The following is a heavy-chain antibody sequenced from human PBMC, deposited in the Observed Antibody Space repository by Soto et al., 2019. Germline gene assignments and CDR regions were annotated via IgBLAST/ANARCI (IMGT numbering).Heavy chain of an antibody. V-gene: IGHV4-59*01. J-gene: IGHJ4*02. CDR2: IYYSGST. Sequence: SETLSLTCTVSGGSISSYYWSWIRQPPGKGLEWIGYIYYSGSTNYNPSLKSRVTISVDTSKNQFSLKLSSVTAADTAVYYCARGRKYGSGRPHYFDYWGQGTMV. D-gene: IGHD3-10*01. CDR3: ARGRKYGSGRPHYFDY. CDR1: GGSISSYY.